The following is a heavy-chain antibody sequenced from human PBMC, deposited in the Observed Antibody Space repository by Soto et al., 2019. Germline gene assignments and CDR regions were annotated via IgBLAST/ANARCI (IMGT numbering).Heavy chain of an antibody. V-gene: IGHV1-46*01. CDR2: INPSGGST. Sequence: ASVKVSCKASGYTFTSYYMHWVRQAPGQGLEWMGIINPSGGSTSYAQKFQGRVTMTRDTSTSIVYMELSSLRSEDTAVYYCARDMYYYDSGGYYNGGYYYYYGMDVWGQGTTVTVSS. J-gene: IGHJ6*02. CDR3: ARDMYYYDSGGYYNGGYYYYYGMDV. D-gene: IGHD3-22*01. CDR1: GYTFTSYY.